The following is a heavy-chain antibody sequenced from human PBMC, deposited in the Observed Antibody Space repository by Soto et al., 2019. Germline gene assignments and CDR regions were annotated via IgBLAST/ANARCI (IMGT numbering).Heavy chain of an antibody. Sequence: QITLNESGPTLVKPMQTLTLTCNFSGFSLDSTAVGVGWLRQPPGKALECLALIYWDGDKRYNPSLTNRVIITKDTSKNQVVLTMTDMAPADTGTYFCEHFIIGGTFVRGLTFDHWGQGVLVTVSS. J-gene: IGHJ4*02. CDR1: GFSLDSTAVG. CDR2: IYWDGDK. V-gene: IGHV2-5*02. CDR3: EHFIIGGTFVRGLTFDH. D-gene: IGHD3-10*01.